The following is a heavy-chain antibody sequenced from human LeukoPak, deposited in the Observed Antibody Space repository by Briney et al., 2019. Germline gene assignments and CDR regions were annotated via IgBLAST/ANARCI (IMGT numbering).Heavy chain of an antibody. J-gene: IGHJ3*02. CDR3: ARDFLMSSSWYGAFDI. CDR2: ISGSAANI. V-gene: IGHV3-23*01. D-gene: IGHD6-13*01. Sequence: GGSLRLSCADSGFTFSNYAMTWVRQAPGKGLEWVSAISGSAANIYYTDSVKGRFTISRDNSKNTLFLHMNSLRAEDTAVYYCARDFLMSSSWYGAFDIWGQGTMVTVSS. CDR1: GFTFSNYA.